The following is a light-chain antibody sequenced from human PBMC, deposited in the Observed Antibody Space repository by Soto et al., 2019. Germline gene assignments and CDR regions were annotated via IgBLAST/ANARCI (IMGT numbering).Light chain of an antibody. V-gene: IGKV1-5*03. J-gene: IGKJ1*01. CDR1: QSTSTW. Sequence: DIQMTQSPSTLSASVGDRATITCRASQSTSTWLDWYQHKPGKAPNLLIYKASSLESGVPSRFSGSGSGTEFTLTISSLQPDDVATYYCQQYGRYRTFGQGTKVEIK. CDR2: KAS. CDR3: QQYGRYRT.